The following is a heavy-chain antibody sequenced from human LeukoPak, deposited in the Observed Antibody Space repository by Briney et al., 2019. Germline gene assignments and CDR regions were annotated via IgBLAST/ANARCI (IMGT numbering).Heavy chain of an antibody. V-gene: IGHV3-48*03. D-gene: IGHD3-22*01. CDR1: GFTFSSYE. CDR2: ISSSGSTT. Sequence: GGSLRLSCAASGFTFSSYEMNWVRQAPGKGLEWVSYISSSGSTTYYADSVKGRFTISRDNSKNTLYLQMNSLRADDTAVYYCARVGSQYDSSGYPYWGQGTLVTVSS. J-gene: IGHJ4*02. CDR3: ARVGSQYDSSGYPY.